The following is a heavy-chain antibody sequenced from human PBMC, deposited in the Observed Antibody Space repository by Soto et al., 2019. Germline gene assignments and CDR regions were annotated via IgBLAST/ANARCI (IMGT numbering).Heavy chain of an antibody. Sequence: QVQLVQSGAEVKKPGSSVKVSCKASGGTFSSYAISWVRQAPGQGLEWMGGIIPIFGTANYAQKFQGKVTIYGDETKRHGYIGANKLKSWGTGGYFCAGRGTDFRFWKGQANAFDIWGQGTMVTVSS. J-gene: IGHJ3*02. CDR3: AGRGTDFRFWKGQANAFDI. V-gene: IGHV1-69*01. CDR1: GGTFSSYA. D-gene: IGHD3-3*01. CDR2: IIPIFGTA.